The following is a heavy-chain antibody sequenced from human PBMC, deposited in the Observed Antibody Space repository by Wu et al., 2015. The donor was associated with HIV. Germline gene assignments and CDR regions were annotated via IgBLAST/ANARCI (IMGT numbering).Heavy chain of an antibody. CDR2: INPAFGTS. CDR3: ARGNSSGLGYYYGMDV. Sequence: QVLLVQSGSEMKKPGASVKVSCKTSGYTFTDYYIHWVRQAPGQGLEWMGWINPAFGTSNYAQNFQGRVTMTTDKSTNTAYMELSSLRSEDTAVYYCARGNSSGLGYYYGMDVWGRGTTVTVSS. V-gene: IGHV1-46*01. D-gene: IGHD5-18*01. CDR1: GYTFTDYY. J-gene: IGHJ6*02.